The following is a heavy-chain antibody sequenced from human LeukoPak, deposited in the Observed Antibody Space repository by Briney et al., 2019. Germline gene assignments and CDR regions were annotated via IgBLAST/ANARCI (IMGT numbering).Heavy chain of an antibody. CDR2: ISWNSGSI. Sequence: GGSLRLSCAAPGFTFDDYAMHWVRQAPGKGLEWVSGISWNSGSIGYADSVKGRFTISRDNAKNSLYLQINSLRAEDTALYYCAKDHSATYCSSTSCYDNWFDPWGQGTLVTVSS. CDR1: GFTFDDYA. V-gene: IGHV3-9*01. D-gene: IGHD2-2*01. J-gene: IGHJ5*02. CDR3: AKDHSATYCSSTSCYDNWFDP.